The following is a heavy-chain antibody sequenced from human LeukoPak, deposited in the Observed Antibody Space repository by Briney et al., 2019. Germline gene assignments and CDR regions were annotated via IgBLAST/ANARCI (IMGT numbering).Heavy chain of an antibody. D-gene: IGHD6-13*01. CDR1: GSSISSYY. CDR2: IHTSGST. Sequence: SETLSRTCTVSGSSISSYYWSWIRQPAGKGLEWIGRIHTSGSTNYNPSLKSRVTMSVDTSKNQFSLKLSSVTAADTAVYYCARGRFGSSWYSLGWFDPWGQGTLVTVSS. V-gene: IGHV4-4*07. J-gene: IGHJ5*02. CDR3: ARGRFGSSWYSLGWFDP.